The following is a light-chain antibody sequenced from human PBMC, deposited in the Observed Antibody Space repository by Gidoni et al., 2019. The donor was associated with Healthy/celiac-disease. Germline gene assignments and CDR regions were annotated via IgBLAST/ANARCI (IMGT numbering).Light chain of an antibody. Sequence: QSALTQPASVSGSPGQSITISSTGTSSDVGGYNYVSWYQQPPGKAPKLMIYDVSNRPSGVSNRFSGSKSGNTASLTISGLQAEDEADYYCSSYTSSRNYVFGTGTKVTVL. V-gene: IGLV2-14*01. CDR3: SSYTSSRNYV. J-gene: IGLJ1*01. CDR2: DVS. CDR1: SSDVGGYNY.